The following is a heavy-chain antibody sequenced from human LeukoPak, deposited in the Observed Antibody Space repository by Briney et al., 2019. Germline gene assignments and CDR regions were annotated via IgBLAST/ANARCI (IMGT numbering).Heavy chain of an antibody. J-gene: IGHJ4*02. CDR3: ARRTPARGFDF. CDR1: GFIVSSIH. D-gene: IGHD3-10*01. V-gene: IGHV3-53*01. CDR2: IHNSGNT. Sequence: PGGSLRPSCAASGFIVSSIHMSWVRQAPGKGLEWVSVIHNSGNTYYADSVKGRFTISRDNSKNTLYLQMNSLRAEDTAVYYCARRTPARGFDFWGQGTLVTVSS.